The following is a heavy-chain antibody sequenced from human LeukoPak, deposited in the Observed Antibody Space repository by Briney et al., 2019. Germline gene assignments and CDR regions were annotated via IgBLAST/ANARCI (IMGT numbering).Heavy chain of an antibody. V-gene: IGHV4-34*01. CDR1: GGSFSGYY. D-gene: IGHD3-10*01. CDR2: INHSGST. CDR3: ARQVDYYGSGGRNY. Sequence: SETLSLTCAVYGGSFSGYYCSWIRQPPGRGLEWIGQINHSGSTNYNPSLKSRVTISVDTSKNQFSLKLSSVTAADTAVYYCARQVDYYGSGGRNYWGQGTLVTVSS. J-gene: IGHJ4*02.